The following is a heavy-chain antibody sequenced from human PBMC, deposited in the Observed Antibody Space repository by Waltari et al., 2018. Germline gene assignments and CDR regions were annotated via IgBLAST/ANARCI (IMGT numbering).Heavy chain of an antibody. J-gene: IGHJ4*02. CDR3: AREQFYNSGIQGSAFDY. Sequence: EVQLVESGGGLIQPGGSLRLSCAASGFTFSSYEVTWVRQAPGKGLEWVSYIGRSGDIMFFADSVRGRFTISRDNAKNSLYLQMNSLRVEDTAVYYCAREQFYNSGIQGSAFDYWGQGTLVTVSS. CDR1: GFTFSSYE. CDR2: IGRSGDIM. V-gene: IGHV3-48*03. D-gene: IGHD3-10*01.